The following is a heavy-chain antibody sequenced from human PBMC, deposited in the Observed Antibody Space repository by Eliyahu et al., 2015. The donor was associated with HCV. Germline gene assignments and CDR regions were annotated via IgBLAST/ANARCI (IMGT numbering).Heavy chain of an antibody. CDR1: XXXIXSXY. CDR2: VFXSGAT. CDR3: ARSRGRLINTPFDY. V-gene: IGHV4-59*12. Sequence: QLQLQESGPGLVKPSETLSLTCTVSXXXIXSXYWRWVRQPPGKGLEWLGYVFXSGATNYNPPLSSXVTIAVDTISNKFSLTLTSVTAADTAVYFCARSRGRLINTPFDYWGQGTLVTVSS. D-gene: IGHD3-16*01. J-gene: IGHJ4*02.